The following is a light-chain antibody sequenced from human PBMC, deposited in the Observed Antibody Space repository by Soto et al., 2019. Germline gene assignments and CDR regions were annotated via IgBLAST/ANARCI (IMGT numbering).Light chain of an antibody. Sequence: DIQMTQSPTSLSASVGDRVTITCRASQTISNHLNWYQQKPGKAPKLLIYTASRLQSGVPSRFSGSGGGTDFTLSISSVQPEDFATYFCQQSYMDPITFGQGTRLEIK. CDR1: QTISNH. CDR2: TAS. J-gene: IGKJ5*01. V-gene: IGKV1-39*01. CDR3: QQSYMDPIT.